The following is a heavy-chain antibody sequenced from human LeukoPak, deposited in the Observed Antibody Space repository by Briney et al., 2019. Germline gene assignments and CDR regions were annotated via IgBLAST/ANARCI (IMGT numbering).Heavy chain of an antibody. D-gene: IGHD3-10*01. Sequence: PGGSLRLSCAASGITFRSNYMSWVRQAPGKGLEWVSVIYSGGRTNYTDSVKGRFTISRDNTKNTLYLQMNNLRAEDTAVYYCARGLNYGSGSTLEGFWGQGTLVTVYS. V-gene: IGHV3-53*01. CDR1: GITFRSNY. J-gene: IGHJ4*02. CDR3: ARGLNYGSGSTLEGF. CDR2: IYSGGRT.